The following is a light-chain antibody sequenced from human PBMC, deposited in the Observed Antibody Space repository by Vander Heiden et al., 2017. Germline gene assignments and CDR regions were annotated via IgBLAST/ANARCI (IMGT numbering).Light chain of an antibody. J-gene: IGLJ2*01. V-gene: IGLV2-14*03. CDR2: DVS. CDR1: SSDVGGYNY. Sequence: QSALTQPASVSGSPGQSITISCTGPSSDVGGYNYVSWYQQHPGKAPKLMIYDVSNRPSGVSNRFSGSKSGNTASLTISGRQAEDEADYYCSSYTSSSIVVFGGGTKLTVL. CDR3: SSYTSSSIVV.